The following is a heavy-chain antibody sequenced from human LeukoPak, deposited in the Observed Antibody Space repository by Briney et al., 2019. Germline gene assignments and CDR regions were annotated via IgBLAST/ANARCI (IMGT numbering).Heavy chain of an antibody. J-gene: IGHJ4*02. D-gene: IGHD3-10*01. Sequence: GGSLRLSCAASGFTFSSYAMSWGCQAPGEGLGWVSAISGSGGSTYYADSVKGRFTISRDNSKNTLYLQMNSLRAEDTAVYYCAKALHYYGSGSYGDYWGQGTLVTVSS. CDR1: GFTFSSYA. V-gene: IGHV3-23*01. CDR3: AKALHYYGSGSYGDY. CDR2: ISGSGGST.